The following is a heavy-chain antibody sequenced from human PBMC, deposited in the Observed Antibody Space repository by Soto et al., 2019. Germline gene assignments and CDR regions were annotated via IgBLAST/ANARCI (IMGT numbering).Heavy chain of an antibody. V-gene: IGHV1-69*13. CDR3: ARGNGYCSGGSCYSVPDYYYYGMDV. Sequence: SVKVSCKASVGTFSSCAISCVRQAPGQGLEWMGGIIPIFGTANYAQKFQGRVTITADESTSTAYMELSSLRSEDTAVYYCARGNGYCSGGSCYSVPDYYYYGMDVWGQGTTVTVSS. CDR2: IIPIFGTA. CDR1: VGTFSSCA. J-gene: IGHJ6*02. D-gene: IGHD2-15*01.